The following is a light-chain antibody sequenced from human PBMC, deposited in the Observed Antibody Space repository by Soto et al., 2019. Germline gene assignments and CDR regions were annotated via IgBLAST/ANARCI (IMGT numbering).Light chain of an antibody. V-gene: IGKV3-11*01. CDR2: DAS. CDR1: QSISNY. J-gene: IGKJ2*01. CDR3: QQRSNWPPVT. Sequence: EIVLTQSPATLSLSPGERATLSCRASQSISNYLAWYQQKPGQAPRLLIYDASNRATGIPARFSGSGSGTDFTLTISSLEPEDFAVYYCQQRSNWPPVTFGQGTELEIK.